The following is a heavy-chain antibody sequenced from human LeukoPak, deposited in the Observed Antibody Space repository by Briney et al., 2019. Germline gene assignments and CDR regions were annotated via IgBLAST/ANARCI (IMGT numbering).Heavy chain of an antibody. CDR2: MNPNSGNT. J-gene: IGHJ4*02. V-gene: IGHV1-8*02. D-gene: IGHD6-13*01. Sequence: GASVKVSCKASGYTFTGYYMRWVRQATGQGLEWMGWMNPNSGNTGYAQKFQGRVTMTRNTSISTAYMELSSLRSEDTAVYYCARGLGRAAAAVNYWGQGTLVTVSS. CDR3: ARGLGRAAAAVNY. CDR1: GYTFTGYY.